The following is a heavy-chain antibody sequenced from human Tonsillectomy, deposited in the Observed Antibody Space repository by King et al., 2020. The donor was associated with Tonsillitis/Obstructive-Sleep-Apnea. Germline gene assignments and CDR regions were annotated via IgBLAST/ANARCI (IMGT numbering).Heavy chain of an antibody. Sequence: VQLVESGGGLVQPGRSLRLSYTASGFTFVDYAMSWVRQAPGKGLEGVGFIRSKTYGGTTEYAACVKGTFTISRDDSKTIAYLQMNSLKTDDTSVYYCTRQWISLYYMVVWGKGTKVTVSS. J-gene: IGHJ6*03. CDR1: GFTFVDYA. D-gene: IGHD2-2*03. V-gene: IGHV3-49*04. CDR3: TRQWISLYYMVV. CDR2: IRSKTYGGTT.